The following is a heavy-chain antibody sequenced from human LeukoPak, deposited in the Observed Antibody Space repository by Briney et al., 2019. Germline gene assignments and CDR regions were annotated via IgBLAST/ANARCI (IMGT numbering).Heavy chain of an antibody. CDR3: ARGQGLRFLVYYYMDV. CDR1: GGSISSSSYY. V-gene: IGHV4-39*07. Sequence: PSETLSLTCTVSGGSISSSSYYWGWIRQPPGKGLEWIGSIYYSGSTYYNPSLKSRVTISVDTSKNQFSLKLSSVTAADTAVYYCARGQGLRFLVYYYMDVWGKGTTVTVSS. J-gene: IGHJ6*03. CDR2: IYYSGST. D-gene: IGHD3-3*01.